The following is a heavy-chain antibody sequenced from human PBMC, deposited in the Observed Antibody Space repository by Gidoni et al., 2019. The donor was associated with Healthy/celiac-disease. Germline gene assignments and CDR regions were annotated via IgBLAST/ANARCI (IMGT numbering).Heavy chain of an antibody. J-gene: IGHJ5*02. D-gene: IGHD4-17*01. CDR3: ARVGTRDYGDYIILP. CDR2: IYYSGTT. Sequence: QVQLQVAGPGLVKPSETLSLTCTVHGGAISRYYWSWIRQPPGKGLEWIWYIYYSGTTTYNPSLKSRGTISVDTSKNQFSLKLSSVTAADTAVYYCARVGTRDYGDYIILPWGQGTLVTVSS. V-gene: IGHV4-59*01. CDR1: GGAISRYY.